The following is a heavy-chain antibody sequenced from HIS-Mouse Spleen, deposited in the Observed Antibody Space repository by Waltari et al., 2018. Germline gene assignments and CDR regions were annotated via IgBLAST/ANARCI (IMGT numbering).Heavy chain of an antibody. J-gene: IGHJ2*01. Sequence: QLQLQESGPGLVKPSETLSLTCTVSGGSISSSSYYWGWIRQPPGKGLEWIGSIYYSGRTYYNPSVKSRVTITVDTSKNQFSLKLSSVTAADTAVYYCAGEIPYSSSWYDWYFDLWGRGTLVTVSS. CDR1: GGSISSSSYY. CDR2: IYYSGRT. D-gene: IGHD6-13*01. V-gene: IGHV4-39*07. CDR3: AGEIPYSSSWYDWYFDL.